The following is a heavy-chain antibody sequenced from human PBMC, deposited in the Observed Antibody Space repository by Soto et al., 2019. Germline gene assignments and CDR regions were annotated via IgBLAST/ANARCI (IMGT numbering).Heavy chain of an antibody. CDR2: IIPILNSP. D-gene: IGHD2-2*01. CDR1: GGTFCSYA. J-gene: IGHJ6*02. Sequence: GXSVKVSCKASGGTFCSYAITWVRGAPVQGLEWLGGIIPILNSPAYAQKFQARVVITADEITNTAYMELNSLRFDDTAVYYCAREAPYCTSATCPKFYDMDVWGQGTTVTVSS. V-gene: IGHV1-69*01. CDR3: AREAPYCTSATCPKFYDMDV.